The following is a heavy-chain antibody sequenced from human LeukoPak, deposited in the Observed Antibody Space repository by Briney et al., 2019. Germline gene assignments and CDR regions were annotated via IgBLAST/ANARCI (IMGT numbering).Heavy chain of an antibody. CDR2: ISGSGGST. CDR1: GFTFSSYA. V-gene: IGHV3-23*01. CDR3: ARDGPYFDY. J-gene: IGHJ4*02. Sequence: PGGSLRLSCAASGFTFSSYAMSWVRQAPGKGLEWVSAISGSGGSTYYADSVKGRFTISRDNSKNTVYLQMNSLTTEDTALYYCARDGPYFDYWGQGTLVTVSS.